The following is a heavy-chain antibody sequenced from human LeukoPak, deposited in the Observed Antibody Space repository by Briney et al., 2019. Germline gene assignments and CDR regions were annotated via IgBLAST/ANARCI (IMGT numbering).Heavy chain of an antibody. CDR3: ARVTPLGYYYYYGMDV. CDR2: MNPNSGNT. D-gene: IGHD2-15*01. V-gene: IGHV1-8*01. Sequence: AASVKVSCTASGYTFTSYDINWVRQATGQGLEWMGWMNPNSGNTGYAQKFQGRVTMTRNTSISTAHMELSSLRSEDTAVYYCARVTPLGYYYYYGMDVWGQGTTVTVSS. J-gene: IGHJ6*02. CDR1: GYTFTSYD.